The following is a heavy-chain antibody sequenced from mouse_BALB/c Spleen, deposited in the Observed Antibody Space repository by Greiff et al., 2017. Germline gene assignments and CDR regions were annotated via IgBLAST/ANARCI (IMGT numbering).Heavy chain of an antibody. CDR3: ARDTTGNFDY. V-gene: IGHV5-17*02. CDR1: GFTFSSFG. Sequence: EVKLVESGGGLVQPGGSRKLSCAASGFTFSSFGMHWVRQAPEKGLEWVAYISSGSSTIYYADTVKGRFTISRDNPKNTLFLQMTSLRSEDTAMYYCARDTTGNFDYWGQGTTLTVSS. J-gene: IGHJ2*01. D-gene: IGHD1-1*01. CDR2: ISSGSSTI.